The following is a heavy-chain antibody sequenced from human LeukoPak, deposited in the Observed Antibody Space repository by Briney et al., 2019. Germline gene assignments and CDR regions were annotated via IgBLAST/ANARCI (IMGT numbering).Heavy chain of an antibody. Sequence: PSETLSLTCSVHGGSFIGYHWDWIRQSPEKGLEWIGEINDRGHTNYNPSLESRVTISVDASKKQFSLKLNSVTAADTAVYYCARDPTTVVTLPYYFDFWGQGTLVTVS. CDR2: INDRGHT. V-gene: IGHV4-34*01. CDR3: ARDPTTVVTLPYYFDF. CDR1: GGSFIGYH. J-gene: IGHJ4*02. D-gene: IGHD4-23*01.